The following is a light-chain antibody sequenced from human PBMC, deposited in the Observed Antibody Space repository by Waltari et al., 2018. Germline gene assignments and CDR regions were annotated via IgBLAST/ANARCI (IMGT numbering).Light chain of an antibody. CDR3: AAWDDNLTGPL. CDR2: KNK. V-gene: IGLV1-47*01. J-gene: IGLJ3*02. Sequence: SVLTQPPSASGTPGQTVTIPCSGSSSNIGGNFAYWYQQLPGMAPQLLIYKNKQRPSGVPDRFSGSKSGTSASLAISGLRSDDEAEYYCAAWDDNLTGPLFGGGTKVTVL. CDR1: SSNIGGNF.